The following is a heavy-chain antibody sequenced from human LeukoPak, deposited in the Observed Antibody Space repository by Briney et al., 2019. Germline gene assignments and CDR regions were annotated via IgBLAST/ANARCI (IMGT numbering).Heavy chain of an antibody. CDR2: IYHSGST. J-gene: IGHJ4*02. CDR3: ARIHRYCSGGACYVLDN. D-gene: IGHD2-15*01. V-gene: IGHV4-4*02. Sequence: PSETLSLTCAVSGGSISSSNWWSWVRQPPGKGLEWIGEIYHSGSTNYNPSLKSRVTISVDKSKNQFSLKLSSVTAADTAVYYCARIHRYCSGGACYVLDNWGQGTLVAVSP. CDR1: GGSISSSNW.